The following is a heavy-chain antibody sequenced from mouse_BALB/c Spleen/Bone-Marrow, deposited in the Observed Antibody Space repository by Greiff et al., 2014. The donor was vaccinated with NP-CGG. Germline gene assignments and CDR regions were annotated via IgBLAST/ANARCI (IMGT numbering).Heavy chain of an antibody. CDR2: IDTSDSYT. CDR1: GYTFTDNW. V-gene: IGHV1-69*01. Sequence: VQLQQSGAEFGMPGASVKMSCKASGYTFTDNWIYWVKQRPGQGLEWIGAIDTSDSYTNFNQKFMGKASLTVDASSSTAYMQVSSLTSDDSAVYYCARGGHDFSLDYWGQGTSVTVSS. J-gene: IGHJ4*01. CDR3: ARGGHDFSLDY. D-gene: IGHD2-4*01.